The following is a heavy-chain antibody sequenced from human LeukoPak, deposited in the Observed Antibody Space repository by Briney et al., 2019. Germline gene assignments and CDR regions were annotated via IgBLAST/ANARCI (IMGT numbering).Heavy chain of an antibody. D-gene: IGHD3-10*01. CDR1: GGSLSGYY. Sequence: SQTLSLACTFSGGSLSGYYWTWIRQPPGKGLEWIGYIYYSGTTNYNPALESRVTISIDTSRNQFSLRLSSVTAADTAVYHCASENYGSGSLNYWGQGTLVTVSS. CDR3: ASENYGSGSLNY. CDR2: IYYSGTT. J-gene: IGHJ4*02. V-gene: IGHV4-59*08.